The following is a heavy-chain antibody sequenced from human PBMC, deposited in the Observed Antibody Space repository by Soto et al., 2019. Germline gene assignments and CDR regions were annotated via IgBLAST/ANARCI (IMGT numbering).Heavy chain of an antibody. Sequence: ASVKVSCKASGYTFASYEINWVRQATGQGLEWMGWMNPNSGNTGYAQELQGRVTMTRNTSASTGYMELSSLRSEDTAVYYCARGKGEYIDWLLPFDAFDIWGQGTVVTVSS. D-gene: IGHD3-9*01. CDR3: ARGKGEYIDWLLPFDAFDI. J-gene: IGHJ3*02. V-gene: IGHV1-8*01. CDR1: GYTFASYE. CDR2: MNPNSGNT.